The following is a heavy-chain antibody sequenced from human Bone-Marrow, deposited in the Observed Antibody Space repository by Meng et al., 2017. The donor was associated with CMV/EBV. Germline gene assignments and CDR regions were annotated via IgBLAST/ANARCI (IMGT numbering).Heavy chain of an antibody. J-gene: IGHJ4*02. V-gene: IGHV4-39*07. CDR1: GGSISSSSYY. CDR2: IYYSGST. CDR3: ARDGYYDFWSGYLRY. Sequence: SETLSLTCTVSGGSISSSSYYWGWIRQPPGKGLEWIGSIYYSGSTYYNPSLKSRVTISVDTSKNQFSLKLGSVTAADTAVYYCARDGYYDFWSGYLRYWGQGTLVTVSS. D-gene: IGHD3-3*01.